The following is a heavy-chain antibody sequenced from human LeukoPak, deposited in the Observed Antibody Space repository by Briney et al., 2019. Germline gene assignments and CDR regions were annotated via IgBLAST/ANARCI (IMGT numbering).Heavy chain of an antibody. CDR3: AKDRDSSGYYDYYFDY. J-gene: IGHJ4*02. CDR1: GFTFSSYA. Sequence: GGSLRLSCAASGFTFSSYAMSWVRQAPGMGLEWVSAISGSGGSTYYADSVKGRFTIPRDNSKNTLYLQMNSLRAEDTAVYYCAKDRDSSGYYDYYFDYWGQGTLVTVSS. CDR2: ISGSGGST. V-gene: IGHV3-23*01. D-gene: IGHD3-22*01.